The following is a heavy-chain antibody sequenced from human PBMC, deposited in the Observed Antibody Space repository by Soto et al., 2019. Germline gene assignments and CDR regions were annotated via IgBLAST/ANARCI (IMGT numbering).Heavy chain of an antibody. J-gene: IGHJ6*02. CDR3: ARTAAAGKYYYGVDV. D-gene: IGHD6-13*01. CDR1: GYSFTGYW. V-gene: IGHV5-51*01. CDR2: IYPGDSDT. Sequence: PGESLKISCKGSGYSFTGYWIGWVRQMPGKGLEWMGIIYPGDSDTRYSPSFQGQVTISADKSFSAAYLQWSSLKASDTAMYYCARTAAAGKYYYGVDVWGQGTTVTVSS.